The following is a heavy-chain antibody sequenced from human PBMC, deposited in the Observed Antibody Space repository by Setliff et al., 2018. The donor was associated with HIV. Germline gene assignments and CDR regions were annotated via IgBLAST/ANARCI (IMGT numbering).Heavy chain of an antibody. CDR1: GDSISSYY. CDR3: ARHKSQPYYFDY. Sequence: SETLSLTCTVSGDSISSYYWSWIRQPPGKGLEWIGYIYTSGITDYSPSLKSRVTISGDTSKNQFSLKLSSVTAADTAVYYCARHKSQPYYFDYWGQGTLVTVSS. J-gene: IGHJ4*02. V-gene: IGHV4-4*08. CDR2: IYTSGIT.